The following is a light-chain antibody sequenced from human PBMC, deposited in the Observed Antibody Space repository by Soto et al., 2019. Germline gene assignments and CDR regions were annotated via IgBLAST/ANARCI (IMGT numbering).Light chain of an antibody. J-gene: IGKJ2*01. CDR2: LSS. CDR3: MQAQQTPPQYT. Sequence: DIVMTQSPLSLPVTPGEAASISCRSSQSLQHSNGYNYLDWYLQKPGQSPQLLIYLSSSRASGVPDRFSGSGSGTDFTLKISRVEAEDVGVYYCMQAQQTPPQYTFGQGTKLEIK. V-gene: IGKV2-28*01. CDR1: QSLQHSNGYNY.